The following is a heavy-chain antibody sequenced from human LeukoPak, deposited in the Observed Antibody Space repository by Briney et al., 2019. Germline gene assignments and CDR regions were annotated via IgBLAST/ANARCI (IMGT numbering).Heavy chain of an antibody. CDR2: ISGSGGST. Sequence: GGSLRLSCAASGFTFSSYARTWVRQAPEKGLEWVSPISGSGGSTYYADSVKGRFTISRDNSKNTLYLQMNSLRAEDTAVYYCTKTAPAAIYWFDPWGQGTLVTVSS. CDR1: GFTFSSYA. J-gene: IGHJ5*02. V-gene: IGHV3-23*01. CDR3: TKTAPAAIYWFDP. D-gene: IGHD2-2*02.